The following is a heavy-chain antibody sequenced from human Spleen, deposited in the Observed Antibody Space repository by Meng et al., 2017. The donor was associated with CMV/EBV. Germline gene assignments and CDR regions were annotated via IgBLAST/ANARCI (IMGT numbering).Heavy chain of an antibody. CDR1: GLKVSFNY. J-gene: IGHJ6*02. Sequence: GGSLRLSCAASGLKVSFNYMNWVRQAPGKGLEWVSVIYSDGRTYYADSVKGRFTISRDNSKNTLHLEMISLRAEDTAVYYCARVIFPSGRDVWGQGTTVTVSS. CDR3: ARVIFPSGRDV. CDR2: IYSDGRT. D-gene: IGHD3-3*01. V-gene: IGHV3-53*01.